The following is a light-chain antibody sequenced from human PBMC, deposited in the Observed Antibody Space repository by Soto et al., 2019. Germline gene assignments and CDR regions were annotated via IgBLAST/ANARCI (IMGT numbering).Light chain of an antibody. V-gene: IGKV1-39*01. J-gene: IGKJ1*01. Sequence: DIQMTQSPSSLSASVGDRVTITCRASQSISTFLNWYQQKPGKAPKLLIYGASTLQSGVPSRFSGSRSGTEFALTISSLQPEESATYHCQQSYTTWTFGKGTKVELK. CDR3: QQSYTTWT. CDR1: QSISTF. CDR2: GAS.